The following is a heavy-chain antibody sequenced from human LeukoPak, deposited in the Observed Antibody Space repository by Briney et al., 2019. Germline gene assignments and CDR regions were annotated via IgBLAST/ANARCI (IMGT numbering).Heavy chain of an antibody. CDR1: GGSISSYY. D-gene: IGHD5-18*01. V-gene: IGHV4-4*07. J-gene: IGHJ4*02. Sequence: PSETLSLTCTVSGGSISSYYWSWVRQPAGKGLEWIGRIYTSGSTNYNPSLKSRVTMSVDTSKNQFSLKLSSVTAADTAVYYCAGARYSYGKPYYFDYWGQGTLVTVSS. CDR3: AGARYSYGKPYYFDY. CDR2: IYTSGST.